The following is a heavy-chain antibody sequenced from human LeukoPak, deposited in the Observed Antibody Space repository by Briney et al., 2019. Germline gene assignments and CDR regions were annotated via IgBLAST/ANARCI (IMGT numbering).Heavy chain of an antibody. D-gene: IGHD4-11*01. CDR3: AKASTVTTDDFDY. J-gene: IGHJ4*02. Sequence: PGGSLRLSCAASGFTFSSYAMHWVRQAPGKGLEWVAVISYDGSNKYYADSVKGRFTISRDNSKNTLYLQMNSLRAEDTAVYYCAKASTVTTDDFDYWGQGTLVTVSS. CDR2: ISYDGSNK. V-gene: IGHV3-30-3*01. CDR1: GFTFSSYA.